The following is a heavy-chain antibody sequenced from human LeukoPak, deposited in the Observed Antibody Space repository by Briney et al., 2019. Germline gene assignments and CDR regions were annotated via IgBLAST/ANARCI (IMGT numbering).Heavy chain of an antibody. D-gene: IGHD6-25*01. J-gene: IGHJ4*02. CDR2: ISSSSSYI. V-gene: IGHV3-21*01. Sequence: GGSLRLSCAASGFTFSSYSMNWVRQAPGKGLEWFSSISSSSSYIYYADSVKGRFTIPRDNAKNSLYLQMNSLRAEDTAVYYCASLSIAAGGYWGQGTLVTVSS. CDR3: ASLSIAAGGY. CDR1: GFTFSSYS.